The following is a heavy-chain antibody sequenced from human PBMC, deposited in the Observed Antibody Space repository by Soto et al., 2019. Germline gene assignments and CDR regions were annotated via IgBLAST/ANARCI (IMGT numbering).Heavy chain of an antibody. J-gene: IGHJ6*02. CDR3: ARGATIAVAGKGLYYYYGMDV. CDR1: GGTFSSYA. D-gene: IGHD6-19*01. Sequence: QVQLVQSGAEVKKPGSSVKVSCKASGGTFSSYAISWVRQAPGQGLEWMGGIIPIFGTANYAQKFQGRVTSTADKSTSTAYMELSSLRSEDTAVYYCARGATIAVAGKGLYYYYGMDVWGQGTTVTVSS. CDR2: IIPIFGTA. V-gene: IGHV1-69*06.